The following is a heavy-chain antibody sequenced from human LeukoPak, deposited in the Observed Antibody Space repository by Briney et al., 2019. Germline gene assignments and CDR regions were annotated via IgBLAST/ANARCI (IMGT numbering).Heavy chain of an antibody. CDR1: GGSISSGGYS. CDR2: IYHSGST. Sequence: SETLSLTCAVSGGSISSGGYSWSWIRQPPGKGLEWIGYIYHSGSTYYNPSLKSRVTISVDRSKNQFSLKLSSVTAADTAVYYCARHNRNNREFDNWGQGTLVTVSS. J-gene: IGHJ4*02. CDR3: ARHNRNNREFDN. V-gene: IGHV4-30-2*01. D-gene: IGHD1/OR15-1a*01.